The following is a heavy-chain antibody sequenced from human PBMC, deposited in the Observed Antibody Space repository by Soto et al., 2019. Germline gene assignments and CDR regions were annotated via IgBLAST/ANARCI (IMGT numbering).Heavy chain of an antibody. V-gene: IGHV4-59*01. J-gene: IGHJ6*02. D-gene: IGHD6-13*01. CDR3: ARGGSSIWCPVCEYGMDV. Sequence: QVQLQESGPGLVKPSETLSLTCTVSGGSISSYYWSWIRQPPGKGLEWIGYIYYSGSTNYNPSLKSRVTISVDTSKNQFSLKLSSATAAGTAVYYCARGGSSIWCPVCEYGMDVWGQGTTVTVSS. CDR1: GGSISSYY. CDR2: IYYSGST.